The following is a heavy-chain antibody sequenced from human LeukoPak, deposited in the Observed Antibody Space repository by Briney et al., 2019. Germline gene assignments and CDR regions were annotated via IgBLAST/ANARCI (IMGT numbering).Heavy chain of an antibody. Sequence: VASVKDSCKASGGTFSRYAISWVRQAPGQGLEWMGGIIPIFGTANYAQKFQGRVTITTDESTSTAYMELSSLRSEDTAVYYCARQAVAELDAFDIWGQGTMVTVSS. D-gene: IGHD6-19*01. V-gene: IGHV1-69*05. CDR2: IIPIFGTA. CDR1: GGTFSRYA. CDR3: ARQAVAELDAFDI. J-gene: IGHJ3*02.